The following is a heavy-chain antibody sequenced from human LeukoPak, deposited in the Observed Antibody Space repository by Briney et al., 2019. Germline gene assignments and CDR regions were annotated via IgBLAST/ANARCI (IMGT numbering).Heavy chain of an antibody. J-gene: IGHJ3*02. CDR3: ARDGHRITMVRENLYDAFDI. CDR2: MKRDGSEK. CDR1: GFTFSSYW. V-gene: IGHV3-7*01. D-gene: IGHD3-10*01. Sequence: GGSLRLSCAASGFTFSSYWMTWVRQAPGKGLEWVANMKRDGSEKYYGDSVKGRFTISRDNANNSLYLQLNSLRAEDTAVYYCARDGHRITMVRENLYDAFDIWGQGTMVTVSS.